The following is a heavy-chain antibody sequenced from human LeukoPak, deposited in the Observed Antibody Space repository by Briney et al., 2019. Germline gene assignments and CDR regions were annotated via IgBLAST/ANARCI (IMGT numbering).Heavy chain of an antibody. CDR1: GFTFSDPY. CDR3: ARTAKHLDY. D-gene: IGHD5-18*01. V-gene: IGHV3-11*04. Sequence: GGSLRLSCEASGFTFSDPYMSWIRQAPGKGLECLSYISGSGTDINYADSVRGRFTISRDNAKNLLYLQMNDLRVEDTAVYYCARTAKHLDYWGQGTLVTVSS. J-gene: IGHJ4*02. CDR2: ISGSGTDI.